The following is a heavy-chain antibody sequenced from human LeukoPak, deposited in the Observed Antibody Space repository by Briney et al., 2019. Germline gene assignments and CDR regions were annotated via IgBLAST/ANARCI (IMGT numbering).Heavy chain of an antibody. Sequence: GGSLRLSCAASGFTFGDYAMHWVRQAPGKGLEWVSGISWNSGSIGYADSVKGRFTISRDNAKNSLYLQMNSLRAEDTALYYCAKGMTTVTGENAFDIWGQGTMVTVSS. CDR1: GFTFGDYA. CDR2: ISWNSGSI. D-gene: IGHD4-17*01. V-gene: IGHV3-9*01. CDR3: AKGMTTVTGENAFDI. J-gene: IGHJ3*02.